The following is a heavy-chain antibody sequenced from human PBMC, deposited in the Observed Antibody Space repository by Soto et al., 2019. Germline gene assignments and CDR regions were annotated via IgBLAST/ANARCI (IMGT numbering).Heavy chain of an antibody. CDR2: IIPIFGTA. CDR1: GGTFSSYA. Sequence: QVQLVQSGAEVKKPGSSVKVSCKASGGTFSSYAITWVRQAPGQGLEWMGGIIPIFGTANYAQMFQGRVTITADESTSTAYMALSSLRSEDTAVYYCARDRGPSSGYYPYWFDPWGQGTLVTVSS. CDR3: ARDRGPSSGYYPYWFDP. V-gene: IGHV1-69*12. D-gene: IGHD3-22*01. J-gene: IGHJ5*02.